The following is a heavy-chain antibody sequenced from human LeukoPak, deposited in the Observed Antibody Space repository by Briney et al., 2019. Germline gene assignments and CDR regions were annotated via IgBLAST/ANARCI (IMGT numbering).Heavy chain of an antibody. CDR2: INHLGST. D-gene: IGHD2-2*01. Sequence: PSETLSLTCAVYGGSFSGYSWTWIRQPPGKGLEWIGEINHLGSTNYNPSLKSRVTISVDTSKNQFSLQLSSVTAADTAVYYCARGRHSTSRYNWFDPWGQGTLVTVSS. J-gene: IGHJ5*02. CDR3: ARGRHSTSRYNWFDP. V-gene: IGHV4-34*01. CDR1: GGSFSGYS.